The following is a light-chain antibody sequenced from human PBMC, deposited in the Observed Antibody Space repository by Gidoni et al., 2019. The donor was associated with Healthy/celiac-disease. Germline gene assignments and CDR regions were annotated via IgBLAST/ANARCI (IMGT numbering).Light chain of an antibody. CDR1: QSVSSY. V-gene: IGKV3-11*01. J-gene: IGKJ1*01. CDR2: DAS. CDR3: QQRSNWKMT. Sequence: EIVLTQSPATLSLSPGERATLSCRASQSVSSYLAWYKQKPGQAPRLLIYDASNRATGIPARFSGSGSGTDFTLTSSSLEPEDFAVYYCQQRSNWKMTFGQGTKVEIK.